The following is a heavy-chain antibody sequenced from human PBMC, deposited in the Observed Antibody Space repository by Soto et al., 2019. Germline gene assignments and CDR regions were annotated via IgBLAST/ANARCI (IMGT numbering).Heavy chain of an antibody. CDR1: GGSISSGGYY. CDR2: IYYSGST. CDR3: ARDRGNFVAY. V-gene: IGHV4-31*03. Sequence: TSETLSLTCTVSGGSISSGGYYWSWIRQHPGKGLEWIGYIYYSGSTYYNPSLKSRVTISVDTSKNQFSLKLSSVTAADTAVYYCARDRGNFVAYWGQGTLVTVSS. J-gene: IGHJ4*02. D-gene: IGHD4-4*01.